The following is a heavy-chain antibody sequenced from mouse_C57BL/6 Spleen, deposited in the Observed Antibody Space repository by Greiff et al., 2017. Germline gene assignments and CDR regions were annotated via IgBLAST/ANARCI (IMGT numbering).Heavy chain of an antibody. CDR2: ISYDGSN. J-gene: IGHJ3*01. CDR3: AEWLLPFAY. Sequence: EVKLQQSGPGLVKPSQSLSLTCSVTGYSITSGYYWNWIRQFPGNKLEWMGYISYDGSNNYNPSLKNRISIPRDTAKNQFFLKLNSVTTEDTATYYCAEWLLPFAYWGQGTLVTVSA. D-gene: IGHD2-3*01. CDR1: GYSITSGYY. V-gene: IGHV3-6*01.